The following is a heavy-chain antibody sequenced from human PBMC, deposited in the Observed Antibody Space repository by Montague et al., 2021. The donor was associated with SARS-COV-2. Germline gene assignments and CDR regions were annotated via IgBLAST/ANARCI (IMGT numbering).Heavy chain of an antibody. CDR1: GASISTGIYY. D-gene: IGHD3-10*01. Sequence: TLSLTCTVSGASISTGIYYWSWIRQPAGKGLEWIGRIRTTGHTDYNSSLQSRVFMSVDTSTNQFSLSLTSVTAADTAVYFGAGVGGGTLEFDHWGQGTLVTVSS. J-gene: IGHJ4*02. CDR3: AGVGGGTLEFDH. V-gene: IGHV4-61*02. CDR2: IRTTGHT.